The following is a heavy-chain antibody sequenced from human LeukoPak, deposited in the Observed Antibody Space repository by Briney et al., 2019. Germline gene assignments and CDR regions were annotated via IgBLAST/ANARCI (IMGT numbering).Heavy chain of an antibody. Sequence: SETLSLTCAVSGGSISSSNWWSWVRQPPGKGLEWIGYIYYSGSTNYNPSLKSRVTISADTSKNQFSLKLSSVTAADTAVYYCASYLDAAMVGDAFDIWGQGTMVTVSS. CDR1: GGSISSSNW. V-gene: IGHV4-4*02. D-gene: IGHD5-18*01. CDR3: ASYLDAAMVGDAFDI. CDR2: IYYSGST. J-gene: IGHJ3*02.